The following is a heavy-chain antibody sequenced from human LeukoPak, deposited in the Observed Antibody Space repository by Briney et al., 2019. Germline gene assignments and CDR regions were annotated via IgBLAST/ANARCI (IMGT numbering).Heavy chain of an antibody. Sequence: GGSLRLSCAAYGFTFSNYAMSWVRQAPGKGLEWVSDISGSGDSTNYADSVKGRFTISRDNSKNTLYLQMNSLRAEDTAIYYCAKSRGSYWVPEFDYWGQGTLVTVSS. CDR3: AKSRGSYWVPEFDY. J-gene: IGHJ4*02. CDR1: GFTFSNYA. CDR2: ISGSGDST. V-gene: IGHV3-23*01. D-gene: IGHD1-26*01.